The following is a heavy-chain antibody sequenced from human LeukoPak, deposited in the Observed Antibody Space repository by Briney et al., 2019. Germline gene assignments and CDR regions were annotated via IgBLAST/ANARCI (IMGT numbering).Heavy chain of an antibody. V-gene: IGHV3-7*01. Sequence: GGSLRLSCAASEFPFNGYWMSWVRQAPGKGLECVANINQDGTEKYYVDSVRGRFTISRDNAKNSLYLQMNNLRAEDTAVYYCARDLRTTGSGVESWGQGTMVTVSS. CDR3: ARDLRTTGSGVES. D-gene: IGHD3-10*01. CDR2: INQDGTEK. J-gene: IGHJ3*01. CDR1: EFPFNGYW.